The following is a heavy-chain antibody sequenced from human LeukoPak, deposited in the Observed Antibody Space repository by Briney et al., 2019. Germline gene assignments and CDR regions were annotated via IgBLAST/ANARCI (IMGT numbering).Heavy chain of an antibody. D-gene: IGHD5-12*01. CDR2: IWYDGSNK. CDR1: GFTFSSYG. Sequence: PGRSLRLTCAASGFTFSSYGMHWVRQAPGKGLEWVAVIWYDGSNKYYADSVKGRFTISRDNSKNTLYLQMNSLRAEDTAVYYCARGGPGYSGYDFPDYWGQGTLVTVSS. V-gene: IGHV3-33*01. CDR3: ARGGPGYSGYDFPDY. J-gene: IGHJ4*02.